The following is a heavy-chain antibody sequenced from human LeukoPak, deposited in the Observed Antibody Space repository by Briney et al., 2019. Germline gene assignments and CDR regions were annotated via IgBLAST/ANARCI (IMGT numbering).Heavy chain of an antibody. D-gene: IGHD2-2*01. J-gene: IGHJ4*02. V-gene: IGHV1-8*03. Sequence: ASVKVSCKASGYTFTSYDINWVRQATGQGLEWMGWMNPNSGNTGYAQKFQGRVTITRNTSISTAYMELSSLRSEDTAVYYCARGVVPAASSYFDYWGQGTPVTVSS. CDR1: GYTFTSYD. CDR3: ARGVVPAASSYFDY. CDR2: MNPNSGNT.